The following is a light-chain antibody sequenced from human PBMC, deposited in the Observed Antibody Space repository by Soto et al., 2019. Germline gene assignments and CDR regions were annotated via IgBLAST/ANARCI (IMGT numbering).Light chain of an antibody. V-gene: IGLV2-23*01. Sequence: QSALTQPASVSGSPGQSITISCTGTRSDVGSYNLVSWYQQHPGKAPKLMIYEGSKRPSGVSNRFSGSKSGNKASLTISGLQAADEADYYCCSYAGSSDVVFGGGTKLTVL. CDR2: EGS. J-gene: IGLJ2*01. CDR1: RSDVGSYNL. CDR3: CSYAGSSDVV.